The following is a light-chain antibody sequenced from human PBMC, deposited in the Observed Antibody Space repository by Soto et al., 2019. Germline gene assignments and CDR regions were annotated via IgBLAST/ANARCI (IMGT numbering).Light chain of an antibody. CDR2: TAS. Sequence: IVLTQSPGTLSLSPGDRATLSCRASQSVSSNFAWYQQKPGQAPRLLIYTASKRATGIPARFSGSGSGTNFTLTISSLEPEDFEVYYCQQFITGHRTFAQGPKVDIK. V-gene: IGKV3-11*01. J-gene: IGKJ1*01. CDR1: QSVSSN. CDR3: QQFITGHRT.